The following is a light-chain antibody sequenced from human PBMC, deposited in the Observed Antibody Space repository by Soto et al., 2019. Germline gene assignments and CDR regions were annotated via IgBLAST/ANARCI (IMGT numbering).Light chain of an antibody. V-gene: IGLV4-60*03. J-gene: IGLJ2*01. CDR3: ETWDSNTRV. CDR1: SGHSSYI. CDR2: LEGSGSY. Sequence: QSVLTQSSSASAYLGSSVKLTCTLSSGHSSYIIAWHQQQPGKAPRYLMKLEGSGSYNEGSGVPDRFSGSSSGADRYLTISNLQSEDEAEYYCETWDSNTRVFGGGTKLTVL.